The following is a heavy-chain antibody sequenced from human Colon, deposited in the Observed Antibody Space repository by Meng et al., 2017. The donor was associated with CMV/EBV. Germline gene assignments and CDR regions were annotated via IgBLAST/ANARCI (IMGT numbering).Heavy chain of an antibody. CDR1: GFTFSSYS. D-gene: IGHD2/OR15-2a*01. V-gene: IGHV3-21*01. Sequence: GESLKISCAASGFTFSSYSMNWVRQAPGKGLEWVSSISSGSSYIYYADSVKGRFTISRDNAKNSLYLQMNSLRAEDTAVYYCAKVLITFSRRPQPLDAWGQGTLVTVSS. CDR3: AKVLITFSRRPQPLDA. CDR2: ISSGSSYI. J-gene: IGHJ5*02.